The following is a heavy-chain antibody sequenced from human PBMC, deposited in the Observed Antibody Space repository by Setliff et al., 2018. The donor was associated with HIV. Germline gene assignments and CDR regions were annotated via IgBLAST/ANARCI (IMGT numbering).Heavy chain of an antibody. Sequence: ETLSLTCTVSGGSISTYFWTWIRQPPGKGLEWIGYIYTSGSTNYNPSLKSRVTISVDTSKNQFSLKLSSVTAADTAAYYCARRHTAFDPWGQGTLVTVSS. J-gene: IGHJ5*02. V-gene: IGHV4-4*08. CDR2: IYTSGST. CDR3: ARRHTAFDP. CDR1: GGSISTYF. D-gene: IGHD5-18*01.